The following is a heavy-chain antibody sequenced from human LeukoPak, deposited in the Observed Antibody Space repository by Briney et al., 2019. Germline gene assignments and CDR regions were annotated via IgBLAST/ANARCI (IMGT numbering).Heavy chain of an antibody. CDR2: IYSGGST. Sequence: GGSLRLSCAASGFTVSSNYMSWVRQAPGKGLEWVSIIYSGGSTNYADSVKGRFTISRDNSKNTLYLQMNSLRAEDTAVYYCAKIGGDGYNLIYFDYWGQGTLVTVSS. D-gene: IGHD5-24*01. CDR1: GFTVSSNY. J-gene: IGHJ4*02. V-gene: IGHV3-53*01. CDR3: AKIGGDGYNLIYFDY.